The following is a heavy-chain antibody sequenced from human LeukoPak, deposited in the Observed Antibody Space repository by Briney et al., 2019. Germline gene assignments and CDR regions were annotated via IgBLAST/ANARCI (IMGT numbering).Heavy chain of an antibody. V-gene: IGHV3-64*01. J-gene: IGHJ3*01. Sequence: GGSLRLSSAASGFSFSNYAMNWVRQAPGKGLEYVSTISGNGGSAYYANSVKGRFTISRDNSKNTLFLQMGSLRADDMAVYFCARVPRPCGSSTSCQGAFDVWGQGTMVTVSS. D-gene: IGHD2-2*01. CDR2: ISGNGGSA. CDR1: GFSFSNYA. CDR3: ARVPRPCGSSTSCQGAFDV.